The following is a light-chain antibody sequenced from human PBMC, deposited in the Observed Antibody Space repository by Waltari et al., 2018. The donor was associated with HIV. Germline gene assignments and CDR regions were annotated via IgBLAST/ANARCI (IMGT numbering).Light chain of an antibody. J-gene: IGLJ2*01. Sequence: QSALTQPASVSGSPGQSITISCTGASSDIGNYKYVSWYQHHPGIAPKLIIYEDNNRPPGVSNRFSCSKSGKTASLTISGLQAEDESDYYCSSYTDSSVIFGGGTKVTVL. CDR3: SSYTDSSVI. V-gene: IGLV2-14*01. CDR2: EDN. CDR1: SSDIGNYKY.